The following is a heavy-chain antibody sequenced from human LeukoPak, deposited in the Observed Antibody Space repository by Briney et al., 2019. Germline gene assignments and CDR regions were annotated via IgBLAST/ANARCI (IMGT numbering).Heavy chain of an antibody. CDR2: IYTSGGT. CDR1: GGSISSGSYD. CDR3: ARDYDFWSGYSDY. J-gene: IGHJ4*02. D-gene: IGHD3-3*01. Sequence: SETLSLTCTVSGGSISSGSYDWSWIRQPAGKGLEWIGRIYTSGGTNYNPSLKSRVIISVDTSKNQFSLKLSSVTAADTAVYYCARDYDFWSGYSDYWGQGTLVTVSS. V-gene: IGHV4-61*02.